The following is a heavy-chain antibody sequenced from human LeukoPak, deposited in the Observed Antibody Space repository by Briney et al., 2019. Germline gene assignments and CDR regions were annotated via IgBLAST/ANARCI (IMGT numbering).Heavy chain of an antibody. J-gene: IGHJ4*02. Sequence: ASVKVFCKASGYTSTSYDINWVRQATGQGLEWMGWMNPNSGNTGYAQKFQGRVTMTRNTSISTAYMELSSLRSEDTAVYYCARGYYYDSSGSISPDYWGQGTLVTVSS. CDR2: MNPNSGNT. V-gene: IGHV1-8*01. CDR1: GYTSTSYD. D-gene: IGHD3-22*01. CDR3: ARGYYYDSSGSISPDY.